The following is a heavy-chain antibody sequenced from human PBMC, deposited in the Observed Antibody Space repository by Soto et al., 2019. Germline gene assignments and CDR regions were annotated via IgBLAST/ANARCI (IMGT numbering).Heavy chain of an antibody. CDR3: ARELGQLLYYGWFDP. Sequence: EVQLVESGGGLVQPGGSLRLSCAASGFSFSSYWMTWVRQAPGKGLEWVANIKQDGSEKYYVDSVKGRFTISRDNAKNSLFRQMNSLRAEDTAVYYCARELGQLLYYGWFDPWGQGTLVPVSS. CDR1: GFSFSSYW. CDR2: IKQDGSEK. V-gene: IGHV3-7*05. J-gene: IGHJ5*02. D-gene: IGHD2-2*02.